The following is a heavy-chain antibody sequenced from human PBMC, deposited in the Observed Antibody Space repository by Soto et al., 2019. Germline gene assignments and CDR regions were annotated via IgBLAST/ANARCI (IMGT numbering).Heavy chain of an antibody. D-gene: IGHD6-13*01. V-gene: IGHV4-31*03. J-gene: IGHJ6*02. CDR1: GGSISSGGYY. CDR2: IYYSGST. CDR3: ARDRWVDSSRGYITGGYYGMAV. Sequence: QVQLQESGPGLVKPSQTLSLTCTVSGGSISSGGYYWSWIRQHPGKGLEWIGYIYYSGSTYYNPSLKSRVTISVDTSKNQFSLKLSSVTAADTAVYYCARDRWVDSSRGYITGGYYGMAVWGQGTTVTVSS.